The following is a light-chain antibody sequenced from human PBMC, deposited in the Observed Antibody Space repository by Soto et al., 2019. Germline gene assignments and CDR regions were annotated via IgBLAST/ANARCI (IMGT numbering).Light chain of an antibody. Sequence: QSALTQAPSVSGAPGQRVTISCTGSSSNIGAGYDVHWYQQLPGTAPKLLIYGNSNRPSGVPDRFSGSKSGTSASLAITGLQAGDEADYYCQSYDSSLSGWVFGGGTQLTVL. V-gene: IGLV1-40*01. CDR1: SSNIGAGYD. CDR3: QSYDSSLSGWV. J-gene: IGLJ3*02. CDR2: GNS.